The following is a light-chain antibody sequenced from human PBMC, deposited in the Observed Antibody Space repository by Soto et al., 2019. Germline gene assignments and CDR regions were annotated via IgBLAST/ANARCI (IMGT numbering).Light chain of an antibody. CDR2: DVT. CDR1: SSDVGAYNH. Sequence: QSVLTQPPSVSGSPGQSITISCTGTSSDVGAYNHVSWYQQHPGKAPKLITYDVTKRPSGVPDRFSGSKAGDTASLTISGLQADDEADYYCCSFAGSPFHYVFGTETKLTVL. V-gene: IGLV2-11*01. J-gene: IGLJ1*01. CDR3: CSFAGSPFHYV.